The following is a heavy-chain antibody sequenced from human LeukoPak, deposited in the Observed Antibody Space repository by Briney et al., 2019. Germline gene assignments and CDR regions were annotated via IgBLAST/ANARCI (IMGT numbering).Heavy chain of an antibody. CDR1: GGSISSYY. J-gene: IGHJ4*02. D-gene: IGHD3-3*01. V-gene: IGHV4-59*01. CDR3: ARFSPSRFYDFWSGSTNPPAQPLDY. CDR2: IYYSGST. Sequence: SETLSLTCTVSGGSISSYYWSWIRQPPGKGLEWIGYIYYSGSTNYNPSFKSRVTISVDTSKNQFSLKLSSVTAADTAVYYCARFSPSRFYDFWSGSTNPPAQPLDYWGQGTLVTVSS.